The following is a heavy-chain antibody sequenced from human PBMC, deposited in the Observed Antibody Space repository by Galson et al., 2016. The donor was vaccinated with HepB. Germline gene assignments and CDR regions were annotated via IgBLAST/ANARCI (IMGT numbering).Heavy chain of an antibody. V-gene: IGHV3-74*01. Sequence: SLRLSCAASGFTFSSYNMHWVRQAPGKGLVWVSYINADGTSTTYADSVKGRFTISRDNAKNTVHLQMNSLRAEDTAIYYCTRDDSYGLDVWGQGTTVTVSS. D-gene: IGHD2-21*02. CDR1: GFTFSSYN. J-gene: IGHJ6*02. CDR3: TRDDSYGLDV. CDR2: INADGTST.